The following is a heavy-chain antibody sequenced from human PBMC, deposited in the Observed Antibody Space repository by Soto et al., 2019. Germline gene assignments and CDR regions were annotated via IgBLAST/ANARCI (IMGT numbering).Heavy chain of an antibody. Sequence: GGSLRLSCAASGFTFSSYAMHWVRQAPGKGLEWVAVISYDGSNKYYADSVKGRFTISRDNSKNTLYLQMNSLRAEDTAVYYCARDSFGGGINPDTRTGEAYYYYYGMDVWGQGTTVTVSS. V-gene: IGHV3-30-3*01. CDR1: GFTFSSYA. D-gene: IGHD3-10*01. J-gene: IGHJ6*02. CDR2: ISYDGSNK. CDR3: ARDSFGGGINPDTRTGEAYYYYYGMDV.